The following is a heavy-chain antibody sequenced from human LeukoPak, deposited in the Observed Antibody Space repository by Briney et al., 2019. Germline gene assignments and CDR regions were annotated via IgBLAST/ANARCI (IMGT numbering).Heavy chain of an antibody. J-gene: IGHJ4*02. CDR2: IHTSGTT. Sequence: SETLSLACSVSGGSITFYYWNWFRKPAGKGLEWIGRIHTSGTTNYNPSLKSRVTMSIDTSQKKFSLNLTSVTAADTAVYYCASSSWKKTFDYWGQGALVTVSS. V-gene: IGHV4-4*07. CDR1: GGSITFYY. D-gene: IGHD1-1*01. CDR3: ASSSWKKTFDY.